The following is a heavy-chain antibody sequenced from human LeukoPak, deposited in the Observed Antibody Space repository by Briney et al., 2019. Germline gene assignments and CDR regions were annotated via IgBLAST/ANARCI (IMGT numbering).Heavy chain of an antibody. CDR1: GFTFSNFW. CDR2: IYGDGSFT. CDR3: ARDQLAYSGYDTLFDY. D-gene: IGHD5-12*01. V-gene: IGHV3-74*01. J-gene: IGHJ4*02. Sequence: GGSLRLSCAASGFTFSNFWMHWVRQAPGKGLVWVALIYGDGSFTRYADSVKGRFTISRDNAKNTVYLQLNSLRPDDTAVYYCARDQLAYSGYDTLFDYWGQGTLVTVSS.